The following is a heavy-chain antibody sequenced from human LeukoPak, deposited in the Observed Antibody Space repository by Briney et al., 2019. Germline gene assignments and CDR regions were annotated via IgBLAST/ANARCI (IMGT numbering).Heavy chain of an antibody. D-gene: IGHD3-22*01. Sequence: SSETLSLTCTVSGGSISSSSYYWGWIRQPPGKGLEWIGSIYYSGSTYYNPSLKSRVTISVDTSKNQFSLKLSSVTAADTAVYYCARRKGLLPFDYWGQGTLVTVSS. J-gene: IGHJ4*02. CDR1: GGSISSSSYY. V-gene: IGHV4-39*01. CDR2: IYYSGST. CDR3: ARRKGLLPFDY.